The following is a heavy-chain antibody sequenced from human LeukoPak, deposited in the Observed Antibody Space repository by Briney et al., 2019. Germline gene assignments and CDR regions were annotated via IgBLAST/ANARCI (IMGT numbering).Heavy chain of an antibody. D-gene: IGHD3-3*01. CDR1: GYTLSTYC. V-gene: IGHV3-7*01. CDR2: LKQDGSEN. Sequence: GVSLTLSCAASGYTLSTYCMSWVRQSPGEGVEWVSNLKQDGSENNYVDSVNGRLTISRDNAENSLYLQMHSLGAEDTAVYYCARSRSVSGVVIMGAFDIWGQGTMVTVYS. CDR3: ARSRSVSGVVIMGAFDI. J-gene: IGHJ3*02.